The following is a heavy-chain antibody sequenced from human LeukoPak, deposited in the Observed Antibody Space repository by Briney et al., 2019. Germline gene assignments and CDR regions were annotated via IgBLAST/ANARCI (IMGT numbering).Heavy chain of an antibody. J-gene: IGHJ6*03. D-gene: IGHD1-26*01. CDR2: TYYRSKWYN. CDR3: AREGGSYFARGYYYYMDV. Sequence: PSQTLSLTCAISGDSVSSNSAAWNWIRQSPSRGLEWLGRTYYRSKWYNDYAVSVKSRITINPDTSKNQFSLQLNSVTPEDTAVYYCAREGGSYFARGYYYYMDVWGKGTTVTVPS. CDR1: GDSVSSNSAA. V-gene: IGHV6-1*01.